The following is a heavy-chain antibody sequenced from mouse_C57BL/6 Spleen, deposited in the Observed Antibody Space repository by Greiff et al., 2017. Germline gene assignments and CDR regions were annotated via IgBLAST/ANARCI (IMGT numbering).Heavy chain of an antibody. V-gene: IGHV1-4*01. J-gene: IGHJ1*03. CDR1: GYTFTNYT. Sequence: VQLQESGAELARPGASVKMSCKASGYTFTNYTMHWVKQRPGQGLEWIGYINPSSGYTKYNQKFKGKATLTADKSSSTAYLQLSSLTSEDSAVYYCAGRDYFDDWGKGTTVTVSA. CDR2: INPSSGYT. D-gene: IGHD3-1*01. CDR3: AGRDYFDD.